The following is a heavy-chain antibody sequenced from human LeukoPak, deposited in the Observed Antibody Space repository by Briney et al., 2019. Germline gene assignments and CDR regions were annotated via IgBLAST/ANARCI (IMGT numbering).Heavy chain of an antibody. J-gene: IGHJ5*02. Sequence: GGSPRLSCAASGFTFSSYGMHWVRQAPGKGLEWVAVIWYDGSNKYYADSVKGRFTISRDNSKNTLYLQMNSLRAEDTAVYYCARAQKGAYWFDPWGQGTLVTVSS. CDR1: GFTFSSYG. CDR2: IWYDGSNK. CDR3: ARAQKGAYWFDP. V-gene: IGHV3-33*01. D-gene: IGHD3-16*01.